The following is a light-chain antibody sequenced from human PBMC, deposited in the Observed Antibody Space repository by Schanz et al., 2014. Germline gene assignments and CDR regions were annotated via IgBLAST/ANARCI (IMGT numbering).Light chain of an antibody. CDR3: QQYGDSAGIT. CDR2: GAS. V-gene: IGKV3-20*01. J-gene: IGKJ5*01. Sequence: EIVMTQSPVTLSVSPGEGATLSCRASQSVSSNLAWYQQKPGQAPRLLIYGASSRATGIPDRFSGSGSGTDFTLTISRLEPEDFALYYCQQYGDSAGITFGQGTRLEIK. CDR1: QSVSSN.